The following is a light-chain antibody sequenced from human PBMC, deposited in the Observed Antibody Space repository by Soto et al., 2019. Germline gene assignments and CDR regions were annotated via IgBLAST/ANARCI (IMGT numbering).Light chain of an antibody. Sequence: DIPMTQSPSTLSASVGDRVTITCRASQSINNWLAWYQQKPGKAPKLLIYKASSLESGVPSRFSGSGSGTEFTLTISSLQADDFGNYYCQEYNSDWTFGQGTKVEIK. CDR1: QSINNW. V-gene: IGKV1-5*03. J-gene: IGKJ1*01. CDR3: QEYNSDWT. CDR2: KAS.